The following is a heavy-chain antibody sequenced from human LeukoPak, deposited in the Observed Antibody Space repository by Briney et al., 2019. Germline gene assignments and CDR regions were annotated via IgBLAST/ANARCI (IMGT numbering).Heavy chain of an antibody. CDR2: INNDGSST. Sequence: GGSLRLSCAASGFTFSSYWMHWVRQAPGKGLVWVSRINNDGSSTSYADSVKGRFTISRDNAKNTLYLQMNSLRAEDTAVYYCARALRRTLDYWGQGTLVTVSS. V-gene: IGHV3-74*01. CDR3: ARALRRTLDY. J-gene: IGHJ4*02. CDR1: GFTFSSYW.